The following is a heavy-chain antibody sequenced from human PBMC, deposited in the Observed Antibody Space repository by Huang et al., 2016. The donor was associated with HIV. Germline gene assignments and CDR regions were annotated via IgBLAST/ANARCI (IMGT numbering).Heavy chain of an antibody. J-gene: IGHJ5*02. CDR1: GGSVSSRNSY. CDR2: IHHSGTA. V-gene: IGHV4-39*01. CDR3: ARQGGDCTSISCYLSWFDP. Sequence: QLQLQESGPGLVKPSQNLSLTCTVFGGSVSSRNSYWAWIRQTPGKGLAWIGSIHHSGTAYYNRTLKRRVSMSVDKSKNQFSLEVTSANAADSAIYYCARQGGDCTSISCYLSWFDPWGQGTLVTVSS. D-gene: IGHD2-2*01.